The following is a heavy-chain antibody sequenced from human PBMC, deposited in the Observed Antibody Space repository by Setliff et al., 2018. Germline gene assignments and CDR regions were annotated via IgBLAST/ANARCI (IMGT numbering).Heavy chain of an antibody. D-gene: IGHD3-22*01. CDR2: IVPIVGIT. J-gene: IGHJ6*02. CDR3: ASHVVVISRGRMALYGMDV. Sequence: SVKVSCKASGGTFSKYGISWVRQTPGQGFEWMGGIVPIVGITNYAQNFQGRVTITADESTSTAYMELSSLMSEDTAVYYCASHVVVISRGRMALYGMDVWGQGTTVTVSS. CDR1: GGTFSKYG. V-gene: IGHV1-69*10.